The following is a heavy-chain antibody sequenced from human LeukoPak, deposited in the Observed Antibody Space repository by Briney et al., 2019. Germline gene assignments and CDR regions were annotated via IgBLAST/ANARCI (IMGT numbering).Heavy chain of an antibody. Sequence: GGSLRLSCAASGFTVSSNYMSWVRQAPGKGLEWVSVIYSGGSTYYADSVKGRFTISRDNSKNTLYLQMNSLRAGDTAVYYCARVQVAGNIDYWGQGTLVTVSS. D-gene: IGHD6-19*01. V-gene: IGHV3-53*01. CDR1: GFTVSSNY. CDR2: IYSGGST. CDR3: ARVQVAGNIDY. J-gene: IGHJ4*02.